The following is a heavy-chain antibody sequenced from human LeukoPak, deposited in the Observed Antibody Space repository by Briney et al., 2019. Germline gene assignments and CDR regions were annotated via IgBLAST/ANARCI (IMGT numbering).Heavy chain of an antibody. D-gene: IGHD4-17*01. CDR1: GGSISSGGYY. J-gene: IGHJ2*01. V-gene: IGHV4-31*01. CDR3: ARDSLRNGYSPYWSFDL. Sequence: SETLSLTCTVSGGSISSGGYYWSWLRQHPGKGLEWIGYIYYSGSTYYNPSLKSLVTISVDTSKNQFSLKLSSVTPPATAVYYCARDSLRNGYSPYWSFDLWGRGTLVTVSS. CDR2: IYYSGST.